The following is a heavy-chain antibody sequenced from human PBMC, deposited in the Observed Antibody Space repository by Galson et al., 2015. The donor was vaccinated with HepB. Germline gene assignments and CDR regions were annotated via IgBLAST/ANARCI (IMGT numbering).Heavy chain of an antibody. Sequence: SLRLSCAASGFPFNNAWMTWVRQAPGMGLEWVGRIPRKTDGETPAYAAPVKGRFTISRDDSKNRLYLQMNSLKTEDTAVYYCTTDVYYSTYWSWLDPWGQGTLVTVSS. V-gene: IGHV3-15*01. J-gene: IGHJ5*02. CDR3: TTDVYYSTYWSWLDP. D-gene: IGHD2-8*02. CDR2: IPRKTDGETP. CDR1: GFPFNNAW.